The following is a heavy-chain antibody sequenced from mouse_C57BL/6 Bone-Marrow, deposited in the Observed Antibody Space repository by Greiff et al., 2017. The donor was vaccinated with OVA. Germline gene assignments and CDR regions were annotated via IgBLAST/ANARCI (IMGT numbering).Heavy chain of an antibody. Sequence: QVQLKESGAELAKPGASVKLSCKASGYTFTSYWMHWVKQRPGQGLEWIGYITPSSGYTKYNQKFKDKATLTADKSSSTAYMQLSSRTYEDAAVYYCARCYSNYGGWFAYWGQGTLVTVSA. CDR2: ITPSSGYT. CDR3: ARCYSNYGGWFAY. V-gene: IGHV1-7*01. J-gene: IGHJ3*01. CDR1: GYTFTSYW. D-gene: IGHD2-5*01.